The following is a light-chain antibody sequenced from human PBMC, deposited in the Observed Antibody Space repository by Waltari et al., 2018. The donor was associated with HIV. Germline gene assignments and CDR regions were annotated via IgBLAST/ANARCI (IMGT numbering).Light chain of an antibody. CDR2: DYT. V-gene: IGLV3-21*02. J-gene: IGLJ2*01. Sequence: SFVLTQPPSVSVAPGQTARITCGGNNIGSKNVHWYQQKPGQAPVVVVHDYTDRPSGIPERFSGSNSGNTATLTISRVEAGDEADYHCQVWDTSSDHAIFGGGTKLTVL. CDR3: QVWDTSSDHAI. CDR1: NIGSKN.